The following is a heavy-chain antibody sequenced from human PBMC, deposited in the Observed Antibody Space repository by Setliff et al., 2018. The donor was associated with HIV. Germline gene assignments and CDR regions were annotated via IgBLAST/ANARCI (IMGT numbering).Heavy chain of an antibody. CDR3: ARGAPYGPGRHRWNY. J-gene: IGHJ4*02. D-gene: IGHD3-10*01. CDR2: IFSSGST. Sequence: PPGKGLEWIGTIFSSGSTYYKPSLRSRVTISVDSTKNQISLKLSFVTAADTAVYYCARGAPYGPGRHRWNYWGQGTLVTVSS. V-gene: IGHV4-39*01.